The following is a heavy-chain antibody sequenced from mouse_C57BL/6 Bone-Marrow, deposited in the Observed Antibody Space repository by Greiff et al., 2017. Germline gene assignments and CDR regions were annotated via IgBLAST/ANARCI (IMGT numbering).Heavy chain of an antibody. V-gene: IGHV1-15*01. D-gene: IGHD2-10*01. CDR3: KRDEAYYGNYVRVY. Sequence: QVQLQQSGAELVRPGASVTLSCKASGYTFTNYEMHWVKQTPVHCLECIGAIDPEPGGTAYNQKFKGKAILTADKSSSTAYMELRSLTSEDSAVYYWKRDEAYYGNYVRVYWGQGTTLTVSS. J-gene: IGHJ2*01. CDR2: IDPEPGGT. CDR1: GYTFTNYE.